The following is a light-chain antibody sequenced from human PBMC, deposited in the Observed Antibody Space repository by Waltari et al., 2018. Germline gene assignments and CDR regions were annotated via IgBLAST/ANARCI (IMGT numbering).Light chain of an antibody. V-gene: IGLV4-69*01. CDR2: VNSDGSH. J-gene: IGLJ3*02. Sequence: QLVLTQSPSASASLGASVKLTCTLDSGHSSNIIAWLQQQPEEGPRYVMRVNSDGSHSKGDEIPDRFSGSSSGAERYLTISSLQSEDEADYYCQTGGHGTWVFGGGTKLTVL. CDR1: SGHSSNI. CDR3: QTGGHGTWV.